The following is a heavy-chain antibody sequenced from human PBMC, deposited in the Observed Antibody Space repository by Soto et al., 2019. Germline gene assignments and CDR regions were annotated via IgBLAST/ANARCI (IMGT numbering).Heavy chain of an antibody. V-gene: IGHV2-26*01. D-gene: IGHD3-3*01. Sequence: QVTLKESGPVLVNPTETLTLTCTVSGFSLSNARMGVSWIRQPPGKALEWLAHIFSNDEKSYSTSLKSRLTISKATSKSQVVLTMTNMDPVDTATYYCARIRRSTIFGVVSWFDPWGQGTLVTVSS. CDR1: GFSLSNARMG. J-gene: IGHJ5*02. CDR2: IFSNDEK. CDR3: ARIRRSTIFGVVSWFDP.